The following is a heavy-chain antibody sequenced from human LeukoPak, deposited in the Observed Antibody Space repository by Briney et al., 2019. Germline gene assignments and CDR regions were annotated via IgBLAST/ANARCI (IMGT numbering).Heavy chain of an antibody. CDR2: FDPEDGET. CDR1: GYTLTELS. Sequence: ASVKVSCKVSGYTLTELSMHWVRQAPGKGLEWMGGFDPEDGETIYAQKFQGRVTMTEDTSTDTAYMELSSLRSEDTAVYYCARDHVIEYTMVRGVIHYYFDYWGQGTLVTVSS. D-gene: IGHD3-10*01. J-gene: IGHJ4*02. V-gene: IGHV1-24*01. CDR3: ARDHVIEYTMVRGVIHYYFDY.